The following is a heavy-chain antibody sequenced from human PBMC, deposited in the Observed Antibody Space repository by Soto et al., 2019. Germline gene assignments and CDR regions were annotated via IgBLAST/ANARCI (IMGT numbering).Heavy chain of an antibody. CDR3: AKDLSLDYGDYG. D-gene: IGHD4-17*01. CDR2: ISGSGGTT. V-gene: IGHV3-23*01. Sequence: WGSLRLSCAASGFTFSSYSITWCRQAPLKGLEWVSGISGSGGTTDYADSVKGRFTISRDNPKNTLYLQMNNLRAEDTAIYHCAKDLSLDYGDYGWGQGTLVTVSS. CDR1: GFTFSSYS. J-gene: IGHJ4*02.